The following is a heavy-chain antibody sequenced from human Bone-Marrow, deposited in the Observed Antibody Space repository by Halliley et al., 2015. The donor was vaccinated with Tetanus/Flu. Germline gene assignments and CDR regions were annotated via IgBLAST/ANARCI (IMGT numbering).Heavy chain of an antibody. D-gene: IGHD3-3*01. Sequence: CAASGFTFSSYAMTWVRQAPGKGLEWLSGITGSGDNTYYADSVKGRFTISRDNSKNTLYLQINSLRAEDTAVYYCAKSLVPGSGFGAIPDYWGQGTLVTVSS. CDR1: GFTFSSYA. CDR3: AKSLVPGSGFGAIPDY. J-gene: IGHJ4*02. V-gene: IGHV3-23*01. CDR2: ITGSGDNT.